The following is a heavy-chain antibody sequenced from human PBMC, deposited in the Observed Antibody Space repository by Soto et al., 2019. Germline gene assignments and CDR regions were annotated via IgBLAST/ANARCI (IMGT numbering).Heavy chain of an antibody. CDR1: CASLSDFY. CDR3: ARGPRVVWVVPTAQMDVFDI. CDR2: INNSGST. Sequence: PSETLSLTCPVYCASLSDFYWNFIRHPQGKGLEWIGEINNSGSTNYNPPLKTRVTISVDTSKNQFSLKLRPVTAADTAVYFCARGPRVVWVVPTAQMDVFDIGRQGTVVTVS. D-gene: IGHD2-2*01. J-gene: IGHJ3*02. V-gene: IGHV4-34*01.